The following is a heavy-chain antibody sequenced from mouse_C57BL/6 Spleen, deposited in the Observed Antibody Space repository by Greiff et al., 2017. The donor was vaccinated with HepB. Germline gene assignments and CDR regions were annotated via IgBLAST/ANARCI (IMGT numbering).Heavy chain of an antibody. CDR2: IDPANGNT. CDR1: GFNIKNTY. V-gene: IGHV14-3*01. CDR3: ARDYGRSYPWFAY. Sequence: EVQLQQSVAELVRPGASVKLSCTASGFNIKNTYMHWVKQRPEQGLEWIGRIDPANGNTKYAPKFQGKATITADTTSNTAYLQLSSLTSEDTALYYCARDYGRSYPWFAYWGQGTLVTVSA. D-gene: IGHD1-1*01. J-gene: IGHJ3*01.